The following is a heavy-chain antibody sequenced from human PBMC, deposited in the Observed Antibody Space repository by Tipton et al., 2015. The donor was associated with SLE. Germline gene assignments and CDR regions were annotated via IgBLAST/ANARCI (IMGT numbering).Heavy chain of an antibody. V-gene: IGHV4-61*02. Sequence: TLSLTCTVSGGSISSGSYYWSWIRQPAGKGLEWIGRIYTSGSTNYNPSLKSRVTISVGTSKNQFSLKLSSVTAADTAVYYCAGEGEDCSSTSCRGGFGYWGQGTLVTVSS. J-gene: IGHJ4*02. CDR1: GGSISSGSYY. CDR2: IYTSGST. D-gene: IGHD2-2*01. CDR3: AGEGEDCSSTSCRGGFGY.